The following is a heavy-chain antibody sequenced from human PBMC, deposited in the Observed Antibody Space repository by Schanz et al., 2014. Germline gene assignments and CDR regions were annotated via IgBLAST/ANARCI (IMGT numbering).Heavy chain of an antibody. CDR1: GYTFTNYG. J-gene: IGHJ3*02. D-gene: IGHD6-13*01. CDR3: ARNIIATARAYDI. V-gene: IGHV1-18*01. CDR2: INVYNGDT. Sequence: QVQLVQSGAAVKKPGASVKVSCKASGYTFTNYGISWVRQAPGQGLEWMGWINVYNGDTKFAKTFQDRVTLTTDTSTSTAYMELRSLRSDDTAVYYCARNIIATARAYDIWGQGTMVTVSS.